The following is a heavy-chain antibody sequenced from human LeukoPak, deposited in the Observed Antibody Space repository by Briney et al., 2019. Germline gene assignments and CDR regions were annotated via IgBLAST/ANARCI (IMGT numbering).Heavy chain of an antibody. Sequence: PGGSLRLSCAASGFTFSSYSMNWVRQAPGKGLEWVSSISSSSSYIYYADSVKGRFTISRDNAKNSLYLQMNSLRAEDTAVYYCARDSSNSSGYSDWFDPWGQGTLVTVSS. CDR2: ISSSSSYI. V-gene: IGHV3-21*01. CDR1: GFTFSSYS. CDR3: ARDSSNSSGYSDWFDP. D-gene: IGHD3-22*01. J-gene: IGHJ5*02.